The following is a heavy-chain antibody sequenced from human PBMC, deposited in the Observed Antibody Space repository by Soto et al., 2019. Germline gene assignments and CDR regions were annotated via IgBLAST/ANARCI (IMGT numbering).Heavy chain of an antibody. J-gene: IGHJ4*02. D-gene: IGHD3-22*01. Sequence: EVQLVESGGGLVQPGGSLRLSCAASGFTFSDHNMDWVRQAPGKGLEWVGRTRNKANSYTTEYAASVKGRFTISRDDSKISLYLQMNSLKTEDTAVYYCARGTSGYYEEVPFDYWGQGTLVTVSS. CDR1: GFTFSDHN. CDR3: ARGTSGYYEEVPFDY. CDR2: TRNKANSYTT. V-gene: IGHV3-72*01.